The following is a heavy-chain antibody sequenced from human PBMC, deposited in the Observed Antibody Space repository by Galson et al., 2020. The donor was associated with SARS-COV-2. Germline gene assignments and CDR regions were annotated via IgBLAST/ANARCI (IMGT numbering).Heavy chain of an antibody. Sequence: SETLSLTCTVSGYSITSGYYWGCIRQSPGKGLEWIGSIYNSGSTYYKPSLTSRLTISLDTSKNQFSLKLSSVTAADTAVYYCASHCSVGSCLSGYNWFGPWGQGTLVTVSS. D-gene: IGHD2-15*01. CDR2: IYNSGST. CDR1: GYSITSGYY. J-gene: IGHJ5*02. V-gene: IGHV4-38-2*02. CDR3: ASHCSVGSCLSGYNWFGP.